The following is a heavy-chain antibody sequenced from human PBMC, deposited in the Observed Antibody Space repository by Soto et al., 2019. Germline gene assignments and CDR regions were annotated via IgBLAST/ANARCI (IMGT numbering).Heavy chain of an antibody. CDR1: GGSLSSCNW. J-gene: IGHJ5*02. V-gene: IGHV4-4*02. D-gene: IGHD2-21*01. CDR3: SGGGRPGQIDWFDP. CDR2: IYRYGST. Sequence: QVQLQESGPRLVKPSGTLSLTCAVYGGSLSSCNWWSWVRQPPGKGLEWIGEIYRYGSTSYNPSLKRRVNIAVDKSKNQVSLKKTALTAADTAVYFCSGGGRPGQIDWFDPWGQGILVTVSS.